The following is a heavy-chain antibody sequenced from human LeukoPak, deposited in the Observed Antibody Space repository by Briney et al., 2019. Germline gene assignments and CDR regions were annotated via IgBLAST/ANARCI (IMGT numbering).Heavy chain of an antibody. V-gene: IGHV1-2*02. CDR1: GYTFTGYY. Sequence: ASVKVSCKASGYTFTGYYMHWVRQAPGQGLEWMGWINPNSGGTNYAQKFQGRVTMTRDTSISTAYMELSRLRSDDTAVYYCAKLDSSSWYYFDYWGQGTLVTVSS. D-gene: IGHD6-13*01. J-gene: IGHJ4*02. CDR2: INPNSGGT. CDR3: AKLDSSSWYYFDY.